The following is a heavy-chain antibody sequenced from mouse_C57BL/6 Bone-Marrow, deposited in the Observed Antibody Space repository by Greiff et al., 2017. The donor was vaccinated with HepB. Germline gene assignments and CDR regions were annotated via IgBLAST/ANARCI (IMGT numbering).Heavy chain of an antibody. CDR2: IHPSDSDT. Sequence: QVQLQQPGAELVKPGASVKVSCKASGYTFTSYWMHWVKQRPGQGLEWIGRIHPSDSDTNYNQKFKGKATLTVDKSSSTAYMQLSSLTSEDSAVYDCAIVITTVVGGYAMDYWGQGTSVTVSS. CDR3: AIVITTVVGGYAMDY. V-gene: IGHV1-74*01. J-gene: IGHJ4*01. D-gene: IGHD1-1*01. CDR1: GYTFTSYW.